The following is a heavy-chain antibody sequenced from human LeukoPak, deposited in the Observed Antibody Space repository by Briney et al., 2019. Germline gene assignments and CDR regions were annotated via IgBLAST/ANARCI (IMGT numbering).Heavy chain of an antibody. CDR2: IIPILGIP. CDR3: ATEAIVVVTARDYWYFDL. CDR1: GGTYSSYA. J-gene: IGHJ2*01. V-gene: IGHV1-69*04. D-gene: IGHD2-21*02. Sequence: SVKVSCKASGGTYSSYAISWVRQAPGQGLEWMGRIIPILGIPNYAQKFQGRVTITADKSTTTAYMELSSLRSEDTAVYYCATEAIVVVTARDYWYFDLWGRGTLVTVSS.